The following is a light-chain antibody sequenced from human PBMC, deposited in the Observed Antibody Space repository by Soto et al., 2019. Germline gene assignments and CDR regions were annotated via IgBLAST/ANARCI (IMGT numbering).Light chain of an antibody. CDR3: CSYAGRTTV. Sequence: QSVLTQPASVSGSLGQSITISCTGTSSDVGRYNYVSWYQQHPGKAPTLIIYDVFKRPSGVSNRFSGSKSGNTASLTISGLQAEDEADYYCCSYAGRTTVFGTGTKVTVL. J-gene: IGLJ1*01. V-gene: IGLV2-23*02. CDR1: SSDVGRYNY. CDR2: DVF.